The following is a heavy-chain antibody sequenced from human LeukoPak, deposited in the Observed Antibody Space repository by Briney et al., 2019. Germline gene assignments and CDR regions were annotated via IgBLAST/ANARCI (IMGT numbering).Heavy chain of an antibody. CDR1: GFTFSSYG. J-gene: IGHJ5*02. D-gene: IGHD3-10*01. CDR2: ISSSSRFI. Sequence: GGPLRLSCAASGFTFSSYGMNWVRQAPGKGLEWVSYISSSSRFIYYADSMKGRFTISRDNAKNSLYLQMNSLRDEDTAVYYCARANYGSGSYPNWFDPWGQGTLVTVSS. V-gene: IGHV3-21*04. CDR3: ARANYGSGSYPNWFDP.